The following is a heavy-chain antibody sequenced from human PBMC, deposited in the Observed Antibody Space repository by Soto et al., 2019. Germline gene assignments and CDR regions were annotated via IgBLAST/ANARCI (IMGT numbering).Heavy chain of an antibody. V-gene: IGHV1-2*02. Sequence: ASVKVSCKTSGYTFSAYYMHWVRQAPGQGLEWMGWINPKSGGTLYAQKFQGRVTMTRDTSISTAYMELSRLRSDDTAVYYCARGGTFAYDTSGYSVYWGQGTLVTVS. CDR1: GYTFSAYY. D-gene: IGHD3-22*01. CDR2: INPKSGGT. J-gene: IGHJ4*02. CDR3: ARGGTFAYDTSGYSVY.